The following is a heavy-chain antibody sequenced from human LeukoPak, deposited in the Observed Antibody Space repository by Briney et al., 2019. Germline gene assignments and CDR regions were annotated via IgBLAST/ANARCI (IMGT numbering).Heavy chain of an antibody. CDR3: ARQGGGFWYFDL. CDR1: GGSISSYY. J-gene: IGHJ2*01. Sequence: SETLSLTCTVSGGSISSYYWSWIRQPPGKGLECIGYIYNSGFTNYNPSLKSRVTISVDTSKNQFSLRLSSVTAADTAVYYCARQGGGFWYFDLWGRGTLVTVSS. D-gene: IGHD6-25*01. CDR2: IYNSGFT. V-gene: IGHV4-59*01.